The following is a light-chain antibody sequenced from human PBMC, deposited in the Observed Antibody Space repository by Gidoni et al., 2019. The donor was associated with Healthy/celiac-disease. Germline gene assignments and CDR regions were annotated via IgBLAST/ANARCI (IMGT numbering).Light chain of an antibody. Sequence: QSALTQPAPVSGSPGQSITISCTGTSSDFGGYNYVSWYQQHPGKAPKLMIYDVSNRPSVVSTRFSGSKSVNTASLTISGLQAEDEADYYGSSYTSSSTLVFGGGTKLTVL. V-gene: IGLV2-14*03. CDR2: DVS. J-gene: IGLJ3*02. CDR3: SSYTSSSTLV. CDR1: SSDFGGYNY.